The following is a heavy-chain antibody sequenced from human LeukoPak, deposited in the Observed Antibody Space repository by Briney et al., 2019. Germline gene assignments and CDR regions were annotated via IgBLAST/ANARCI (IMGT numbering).Heavy chain of an antibody. CDR2: IYPGDSDT. CDR1: GYSFTSYW. J-gene: IGHJ6*03. CDR3: ARHLPNIVVVPAAQPPYYYYYYMDV. Sequence: GESLKISCKGSGYSFTSYWIGWVRQMPGKGLEWMGIIYPGDSDTRYSPSLQGQVTISADKSISTAYLQWSSLTASDTAMYYCARHLPNIVVVPAAQPPYYYYYYMDVWGKGTTVTVSS. D-gene: IGHD2-2*01. V-gene: IGHV5-51*01.